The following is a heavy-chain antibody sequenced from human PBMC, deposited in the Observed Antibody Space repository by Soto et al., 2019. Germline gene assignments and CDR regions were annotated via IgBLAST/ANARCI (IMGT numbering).Heavy chain of an antibody. J-gene: IGHJ6*02. CDR2: ISYDGSNK. CDR1: GFTFSSYG. CDR3: AKDLVVVPAATTYYYYGMDV. V-gene: IGHV3-30*18. Sequence: QVQLVESGGGVVQPGRSLRLSCAASGFTFSSYGMHWVRQAPGKGLEWVAVISYDGSNKYYADSVKGRFTISRDNSKNPLYLQMNSLRAEDTAVYYCAKDLVVVPAATTYYYYGMDVWGQGTTVTVSS. D-gene: IGHD2-2*01.